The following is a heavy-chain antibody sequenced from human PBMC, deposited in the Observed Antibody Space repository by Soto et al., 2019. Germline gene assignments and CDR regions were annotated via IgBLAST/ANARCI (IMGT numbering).Heavy chain of an antibody. D-gene: IGHD1-1*01. CDR1: EFSSSIYE. Sequence: GGSLRLSCEAFEFSSSIYEMNWVRQAPGKGLEWIAYISATGATTYYAESVRGRFTISRDNAKKSLFLHLNSLRGEDTALYYCARDPVVQRNDGNWFDLWGQGTPVTVSS. J-gene: IGHJ5*02. CDR2: ISATGATT. CDR3: ARDPVVQRNDGNWFDL. V-gene: IGHV3-48*03.